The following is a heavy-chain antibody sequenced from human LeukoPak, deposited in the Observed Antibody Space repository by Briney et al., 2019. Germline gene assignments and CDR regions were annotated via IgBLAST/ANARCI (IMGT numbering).Heavy chain of an antibody. V-gene: IGHV3-74*01. Sequence: GGSLRLSCAASGFTFSSNWMHWVRQGPGKGLVWVSRINSDGTSTRYADSVKGRFTISRDNAKNTLYLQMNSLRVEDTAVYYCAREVSGDSWYNWFDPWGQGTLVTVSS. CDR1: GFTFSSNW. J-gene: IGHJ5*02. D-gene: IGHD4-17*01. CDR3: AREVSGDSWYNWFDP. CDR2: INSDGTST.